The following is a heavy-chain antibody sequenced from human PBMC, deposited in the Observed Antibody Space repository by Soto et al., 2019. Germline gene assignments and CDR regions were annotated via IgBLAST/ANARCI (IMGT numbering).Heavy chain of an antibody. V-gene: IGHV3-15*05. Sequence: EVQLVESGGGLVKPGGSLRLSCAAPGFTFSNAWMTWVRQPPGKGLEWVGQIKSEPDGGTIDYATPVKGRFTISRDDSKNTLYLQMNNLNTEDTGVYYCTTSWEWEKLYFDYWGQGTLVTVSS. J-gene: IGHJ4*02. CDR3: TTSWEWEKLYFDY. CDR2: IKSEPDGGTI. D-gene: IGHD1-26*01. CDR1: GFTFSNAW.